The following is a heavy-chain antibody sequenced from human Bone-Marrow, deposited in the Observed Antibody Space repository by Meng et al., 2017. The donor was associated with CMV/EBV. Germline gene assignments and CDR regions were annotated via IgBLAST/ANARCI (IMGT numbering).Heavy chain of an antibody. CDR3: ARVPRSPSGDYGMDV. J-gene: IGHJ6*01. Sequence: ASVKVSCKASGYTFTSYDINWVRQATGQGLEWMGWMNPNSGNTGYAQKFQGRVTMTRNTSISTAYMELSSLRSDDTAVYYCARVPRSPSGDYGMDVWGQGTTVTVSS. V-gene: IGHV1-8*01. CDR1: GYTFTSYD. D-gene: IGHD2-15*01. CDR2: MNPNSGNT.